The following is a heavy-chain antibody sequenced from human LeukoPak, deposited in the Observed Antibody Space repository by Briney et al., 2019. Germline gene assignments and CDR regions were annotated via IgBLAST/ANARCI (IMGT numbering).Heavy chain of an antibody. V-gene: IGHV4-39*01. CDR2: VYYRGNT. CDR1: GGSVSSISYS. D-gene: IGHD2-2*01. Sequence: SETLSLTCTVSGGSVSSISYSWGWIRQPPGKGLEWIGTVYYRGNTYYNPTLRSRVTISLDTSKSQFSLKVTSVTAADTAVYYCVRRRDCTSSSCYSGYFDPWGQGTLVTVSS. CDR3: VRRRDCTSSSCYSGYFDP. J-gene: IGHJ5*02.